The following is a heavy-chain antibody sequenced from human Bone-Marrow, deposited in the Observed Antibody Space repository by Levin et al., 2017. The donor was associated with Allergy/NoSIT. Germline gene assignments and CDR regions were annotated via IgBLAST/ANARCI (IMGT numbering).Heavy chain of an antibody. J-gene: IGHJ4*02. CDR3: ARRDPIAAAFDY. D-gene: IGHD6-13*01. CDR2: IYYSGST. V-gene: IGHV4-59*01. Sequence: SETLSLTCTVSGGSISSYYWSWIRQPPGKGLEWIGYIYYSGSTNYNPSLKSRVTISVDTSKNQFSLKLSSVTAADTAVYYCARRDPIAAAFDYWGQGTLVTVSS. CDR1: GGSISSYY.